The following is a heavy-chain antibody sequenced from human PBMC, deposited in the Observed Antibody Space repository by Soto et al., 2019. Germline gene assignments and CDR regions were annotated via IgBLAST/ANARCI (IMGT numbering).Heavy chain of an antibody. J-gene: IGHJ4*02. CDR1: GITFRSYS. Sequence: GGSLRLSCAASGITFRSYSMSWVRQAPGKGLEWVASITSDSSDIYYEDSVKGRFTISRDNGENSLYLQMTSLGAEDTGVYYCATTYCSGGYCFYYEYWGQGVMGTVST. CDR3: ATTYCSGGYCFYYEY. D-gene: IGHD2-15*01. V-gene: IGHV3-21*01. CDR2: ITSDSSDI.